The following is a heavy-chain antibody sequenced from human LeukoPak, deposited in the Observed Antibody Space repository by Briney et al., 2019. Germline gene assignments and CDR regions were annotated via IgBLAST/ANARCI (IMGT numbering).Heavy chain of an antibody. CDR2: IKEDGGER. V-gene: IGHV3-7*01. D-gene: IGHD1-14*01. CDR1: GFTLSRYW. Sequence: GGSLRLSCAASGFTLSRYWMSWVRQAPGKGLEWVANIKEDGGERHYVDTVKGRFTISRDNAKNSLYLQMNSLRAEDTAVYYCARGGNLENWGRGTLVTVSS. J-gene: IGHJ4*02. CDR3: ARGGNLEN.